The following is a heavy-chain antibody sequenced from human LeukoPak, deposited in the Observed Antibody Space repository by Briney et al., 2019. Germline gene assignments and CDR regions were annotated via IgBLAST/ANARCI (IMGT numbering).Heavy chain of an antibody. J-gene: IGHJ4*02. V-gene: IGHV3-7*01. D-gene: IGHD5-18*01. CDR1: GITLSNAW. Sequence: GGSLRLSCVASGITLSNAWMSWVRQVPGKGLEWVANIKKDGSEKYYVDSVKGRFTISRDNAKTSLYLQMNSLRAEDTAVYYCARHLSGVTGYTYGRGIDYWGQGTLVTVSS. CDR3: ARHLSGVTGYTYGRGIDY. CDR2: IKKDGSEK.